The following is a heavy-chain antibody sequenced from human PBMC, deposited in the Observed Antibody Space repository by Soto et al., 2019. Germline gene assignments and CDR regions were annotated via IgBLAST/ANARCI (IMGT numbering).Heavy chain of an antibody. J-gene: IGHJ6*03. CDR3: ARLESGYDPDQYYYYYYYMDV. D-gene: IGHD5-12*01. Sequence: QVQLQESGPGLVKPSETLSLTCTVSGGSISSYYWSWIRQPPGKGLEWIGYIYYSGCTNYNPSLKSRVTISVDTSKNQFSLKLSSVTAADTAVYYCARLESGYDPDQYYYYYYYMDVWGKGTTVTVSS. V-gene: IGHV4-59*08. CDR1: GGSISSYY. CDR2: IYYSGCT.